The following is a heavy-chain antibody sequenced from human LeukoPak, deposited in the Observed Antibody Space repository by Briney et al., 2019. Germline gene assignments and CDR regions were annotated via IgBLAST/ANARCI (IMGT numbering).Heavy chain of an antibody. J-gene: IGHJ4*02. CDR1: GGSISSGGYS. D-gene: IGHD2-15*01. CDR3: ARYCSGGSCYRGVGYFDY. V-gene: IGHV4-30-2*01. CDR2: IYHSGST. Sequence: PSETLSLTCAVSGGSISSGGYSWSWIRQPPGKGLEWIGYIYHSGSTYYNPSLKSRVTISVDRSKNQFSLKLSSVTAADTAVYYCARYCSGGSCYRGVGYFDYWGQGTLVTVSS.